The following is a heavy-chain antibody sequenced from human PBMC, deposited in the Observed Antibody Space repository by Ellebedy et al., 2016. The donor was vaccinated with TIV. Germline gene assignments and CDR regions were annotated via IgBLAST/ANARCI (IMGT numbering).Heavy chain of an antibody. D-gene: IGHD6-19*01. V-gene: IGHV1-69*04. CDR3: ARGRGVRYSSGREYFQH. CDR1: GGTFSSYA. Sequence: SVMVSCXASGGTFSSYAISWVRQAPGQGLEWMGRIIPILGIANYAQKFQGRVTITADKSTSTAYMELSSLRSEDTAVYYCARGRGVRYSSGREYFQHWGQGTLVTVSS. J-gene: IGHJ1*01. CDR2: IIPILGIA.